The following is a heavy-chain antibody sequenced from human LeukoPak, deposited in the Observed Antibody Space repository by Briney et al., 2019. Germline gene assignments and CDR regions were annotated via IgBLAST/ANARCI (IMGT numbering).Heavy chain of an antibody. CDR1: GFTFSSYA. CDR2: VSGSGGST. Sequence: GGSLRLSCAASGFTFSSYAMSWVRQAPGKGLEWVSAVSGSGGSTYYADSVKGRFTISRDNSKNTLYLQMNSLRAEDTAVYYCARSRGPNTFGGVHDYWGQGTLVTVSS. CDR3: ARSRGPNTFGGVHDY. V-gene: IGHV3-23*01. D-gene: IGHD3-16*01. J-gene: IGHJ4*02.